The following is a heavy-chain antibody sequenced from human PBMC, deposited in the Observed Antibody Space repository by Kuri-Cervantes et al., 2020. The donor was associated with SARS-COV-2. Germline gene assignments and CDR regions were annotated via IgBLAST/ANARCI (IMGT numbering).Heavy chain of an antibody. CDR1: GFTFSSFD. D-gene: IGHD3-10*01. CDR2: ISYDGSNK. CDR3: ARYYRDAFDI. J-gene: IGHJ3*02. Sequence: GGSLRLSCAASGFTFSSFDMHWVRQAPGKGLEWVAVISYDGSNKYYADSVKGRFTISRDNSKNTLYLQMNSLRAEDTAVYYCARYYRDAFDIWGQGTMVTVSS. V-gene: IGHV3-30*19.